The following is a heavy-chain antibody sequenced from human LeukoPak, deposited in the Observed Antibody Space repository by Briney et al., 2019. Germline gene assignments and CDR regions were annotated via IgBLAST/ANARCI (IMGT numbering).Heavy chain of an antibody. V-gene: IGHV3-33*01. CDR3: ARDPSEGYFDY. Sequence: GGSLRLSCAASGFTFSSYGMHWVRQAPGKGLEWVAVIWYDGSNKYCADSVKGRFTISRDNSKNTLYLQMNSLRAEDTAVYYCARDPSEGYFDYWGQGTLVTVSS. CDR1: GFTFSSYG. J-gene: IGHJ4*02. CDR2: IWYDGSNK.